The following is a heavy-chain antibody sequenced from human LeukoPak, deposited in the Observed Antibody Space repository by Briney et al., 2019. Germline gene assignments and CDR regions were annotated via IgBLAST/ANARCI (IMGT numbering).Heavy chain of an antibody. J-gene: IGHJ4*02. Sequence: ASVKVSCKASGYTFTSYYMHWVRQAPGQGLEWMGIINRSGGSTSYAQKFQGRVTMTRDTSISTAYMELSSLRSDDTAVYYCARVGQQLDSFDYWGQGTLVTVSS. CDR3: ARVGQQLDSFDY. D-gene: IGHD6-13*01. CDR1: GYTFTSYY. CDR2: INRSGGST. V-gene: IGHV1-46*01.